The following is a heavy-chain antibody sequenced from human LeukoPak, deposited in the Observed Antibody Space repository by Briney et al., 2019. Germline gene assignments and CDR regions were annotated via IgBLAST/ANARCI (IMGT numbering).Heavy chain of an antibody. CDR3: AGGPEYYYDAHAFDI. V-gene: IGHV4-61*02. CDR1: GGSISSGSYY. D-gene: IGHD3-22*01. J-gene: IGHJ3*02. Sequence: SETLSLTCTVSGGSISSGSYYWSWIRQPAGKGLEWIGRIYTSGSTNYNPSLKSRVTISVDTSKNQFSLKLSSVTAADTAVYYCAGGPEYYYDAHAFDIWGQGTMVTVSS. CDR2: IYTSGST.